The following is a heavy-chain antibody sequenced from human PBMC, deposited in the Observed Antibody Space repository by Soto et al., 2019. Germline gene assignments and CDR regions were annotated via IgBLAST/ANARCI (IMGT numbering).Heavy chain of an antibody. D-gene: IGHD2-2*02. Sequence: QVQLVESGGGVVQPGRSLRLSCAASGFTFSSYGMHWVRQAPGKGLEWVAVIWYDGSNKYYADSVKGRFTISRDNSKNTPYLQMNSLRAEDTAVYYCARGIPSDPLAPKKWGQGTLVTVSS. CDR1: GFTFSSYG. CDR2: IWYDGSNK. J-gene: IGHJ4*02. CDR3: ARGIPSDPLAPKK. V-gene: IGHV3-33*01.